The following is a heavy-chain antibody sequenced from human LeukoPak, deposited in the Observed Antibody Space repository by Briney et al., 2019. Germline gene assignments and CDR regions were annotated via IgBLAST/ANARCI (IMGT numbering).Heavy chain of an antibody. J-gene: IGHJ4*02. CDR2: ISGSGGST. Sequence: GSLRLSCAASGFTFSSYAMSWVRQAPGKGLEWVSAISGSGGSTYYADSVKGRFTISRDNSKNTLYLQMNSLRAEDTAVYYCAKSDSIAVAGAYLDYWGQGTLVTVSS. D-gene: IGHD6-19*01. CDR1: GFTFSSYA. V-gene: IGHV3-23*01. CDR3: AKSDSIAVAGAYLDY.